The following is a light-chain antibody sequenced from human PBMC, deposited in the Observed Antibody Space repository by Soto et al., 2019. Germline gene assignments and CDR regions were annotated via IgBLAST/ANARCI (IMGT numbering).Light chain of an antibody. CDR2: GAS. J-gene: IGKJ4*01. CDR3: QQYADSPLT. V-gene: IGKV3-20*01. CDR1: EPVRNTY. Sequence: EIVLTQSPDTLSLSPGERATLSCRTSEPVRNTYVAWYQQQPGQAPRLLIYGASSRAIGIPDRFSGSGSGTDFTLNISRLEPEDFALYFCQQYADSPLTFGGGTKVDIK.